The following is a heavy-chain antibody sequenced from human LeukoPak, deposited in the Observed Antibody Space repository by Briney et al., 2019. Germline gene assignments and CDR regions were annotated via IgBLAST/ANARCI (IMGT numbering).Heavy chain of an antibody. J-gene: IGHJ4*02. CDR3: ARAVPAAN. D-gene: IGHD2-2*01. CDR2: ISGYNCNT. V-gene: IGHV1-18*01. CDR1: GGTFSSYS. Sequence: ASVKVSCKASGGTFSSYSISWVRQAPGQGLEWMGWISGYNCNTNYAQKLQGRVTITTDTSTSTAYMELRSLRSDDTAVYSCARAVPAANWGQGTLVTVSS.